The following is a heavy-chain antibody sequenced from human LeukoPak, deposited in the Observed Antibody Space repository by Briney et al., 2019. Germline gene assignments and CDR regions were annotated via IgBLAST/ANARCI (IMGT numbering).Heavy chain of an antibody. CDR1: GDSVSSNSAA. V-gene: IGHV6-1*01. D-gene: IGHD2-8*01. CDR3: AREERCTNGVCYAYYYYGMDV. Sequence: SQTLSLTCAISGDSVSSNSAAWNWIRLSPSRGLEWLGRTYYRSKWYNDYAVSVKSRITINPDTSKNQFSLQLNSVTPEDTAVYYCAREERCTNGVCYAYYYYGMDVWGQGTTVTVSS. CDR2: TYYRSKWYN. J-gene: IGHJ6*02.